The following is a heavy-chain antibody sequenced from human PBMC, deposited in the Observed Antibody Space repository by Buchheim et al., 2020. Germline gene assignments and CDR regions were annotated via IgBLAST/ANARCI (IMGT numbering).Heavy chain of an antibody. CDR1: GFPFDKFG. V-gene: IGHV3-30*03. CDR2: VSYDGSNE. D-gene: IGHD3-10*01. Sequence: QEKLVESGGGVVQPGRSQRLSCKASGFPFDKFGMHWVRQAPGKGLEWVAFVSYDGSNENHADSVKGRFSISRDNVKNMLYLDMNSLKTEDTAVYYCARDYSTSSWNPYYYYYGLDVWGRGTT. J-gene: IGHJ6*02. CDR3: ARDYSTSSWNPYYYYYGLDV.